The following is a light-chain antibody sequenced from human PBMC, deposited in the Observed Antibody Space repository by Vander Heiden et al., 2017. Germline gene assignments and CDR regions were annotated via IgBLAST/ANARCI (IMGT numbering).Light chain of an antibody. V-gene: IGLV2-18*02. J-gene: IGLJ3*02. CDR1: SSDVGSYNR. CDR3: SSYTSSSTWV. Sequence: QSALTQPPSVSGSPRQSVTISCTGTSSDVGSYNRVSWYQKPPGTAPKLRIYEVSNRPSGVPDRFSGSKSGNTASLTISGLQAEDEADYYCSSYTSSSTWVFGGGTKLTVL. CDR2: EVS.